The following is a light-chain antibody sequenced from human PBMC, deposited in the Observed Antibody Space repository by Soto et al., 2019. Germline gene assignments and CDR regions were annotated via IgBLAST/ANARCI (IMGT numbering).Light chain of an antibody. CDR1: NNDVGASNY. Sequence: QSALTQPASVSGSPGQSITISCSGTNNDVGASNYISWYQQHPGKAPKLIIYEVNNRPSGVSNRFSGSKSGNTASLTISGLRSEDEADYYCSSTTRHITVMFGGGTKVTVL. CDR3: SSTTRHITVM. CDR2: EVN. V-gene: IGLV2-14*01. J-gene: IGLJ3*02.